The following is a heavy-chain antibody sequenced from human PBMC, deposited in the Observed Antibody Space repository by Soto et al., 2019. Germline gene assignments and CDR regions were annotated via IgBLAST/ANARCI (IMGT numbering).Heavy chain of an antibody. D-gene: IGHD2-15*01. CDR1: GFTFSSYW. V-gene: IGHV3-74*01. CDR3: GSTTRVVAAFVPSYYMDV. Sequence: GGSLRLSCAASGFTFSSYWMHWVRQAPGKGLVWVSRINSDGSSTSYADSVKGRFTISRDNAKNTLYLQMNSLRAEDTAVYYCGSTTRVVAAFVPSYYMDVWGKGTTVTVSS. J-gene: IGHJ6*03. CDR2: INSDGSST.